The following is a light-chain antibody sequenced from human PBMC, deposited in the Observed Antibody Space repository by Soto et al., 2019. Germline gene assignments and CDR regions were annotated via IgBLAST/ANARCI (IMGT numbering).Light chain of an antibody. V-gene: IGKV1-39*01. CDR1: QTIATY. CDR2: AAS. Sequence: DIQMTQSPSSLSASTGARVTITCRASQTIATYLNWYQQKPGQAPKLLMYAASTLQTGVPSRFSGSGSGTDFTLIISNLQPEDFATYYCQQSYSTPLTFGGGTQVEIK. CDR3: QQSYSTPLT. J-gene: IGKJ4*02.